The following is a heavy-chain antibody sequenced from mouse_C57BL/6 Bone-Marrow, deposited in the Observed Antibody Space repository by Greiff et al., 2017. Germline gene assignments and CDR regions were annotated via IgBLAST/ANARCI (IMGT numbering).Heavy chain of an antibody. Sequence: QVQLQQSGAELARPGASVKMSCKASGYTFTSYTMHWVKQRPGQGLEWIGYINPSSGYTKYNEKFKGKATLTADKSSSTAYMELRSLTSEDSAVYFCARRGSSYGYAMDYWGQGTSVTVSS. D-gene: IGHD1-1*01. CDR2: INPSSGYT. CDR3: ARRGSSYGYAMDY. J-gene: IGHJ4*01. CDR1: GYTFTSYT. V-gene: IGHV1-4*01.